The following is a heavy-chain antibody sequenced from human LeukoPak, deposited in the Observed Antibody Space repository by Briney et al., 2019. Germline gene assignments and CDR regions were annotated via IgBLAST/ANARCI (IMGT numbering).Heavy chain of an antibody. CDR3: ARGPYCGGDCLVASRW. D-gene: IGHD2-21*02. J-gene: IGHJ4*02. V-gene: IGHV1-69*13. CDR1: GYTFTSYY. Sequence: SVKVSCKASGYTFTSYYMHWVRQAPGQGLEWMGGIIPIFGTANYAQKFQGRVTITADESTSTAYMELSSLRSEDTAVYYCARGPYCGGDCLVASRWWGQGTLVTVSS. CDR2: IIPIFGTA.